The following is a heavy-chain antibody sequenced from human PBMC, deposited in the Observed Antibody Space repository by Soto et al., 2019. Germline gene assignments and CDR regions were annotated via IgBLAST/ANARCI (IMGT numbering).Heavy chain of an antibody. D-gene: IGHD2-2*01. CDR2: IIPILGIA. Sequence: GASVXVSCKASGGTFSSYTISWVRQAPGQGLEWMGRIIPILGIANYAQKFQGRVTITADKSTSTAYMGLSSLRSEDTAVYYCATHCSSTSCYAMAPANYYYMDVWGKGTTVTVSS. J-gene: IGHJ6*03. CDR3: ATHCSSTSCYAMAPANYYYMDV. CDR1: GGTFSSYT. V-gene: IGHV1-69*02.